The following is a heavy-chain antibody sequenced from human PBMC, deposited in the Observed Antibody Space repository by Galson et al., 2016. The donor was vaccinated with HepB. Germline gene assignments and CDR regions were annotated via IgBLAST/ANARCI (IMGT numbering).Heavy chain of an antibody. CDR1: GFTFNSYA. V-gene: IGHV3-30*18. CDR2: ISYDGTNK. Sequence: SLRLSCATSGFTFNSYAMHWVRQAPGKGLEWVAFISYDGTNKYYTKSVKGRFTVSRDNSKNTLFLQMSSLGAEDTAVYYCVKGDSRNDYNLSLFWGQGTLVAVSS. J-gene: IGHJ4*02. CDR3: VKGDSRNDYNLSLF. D-gene: IGHD5-24*01.